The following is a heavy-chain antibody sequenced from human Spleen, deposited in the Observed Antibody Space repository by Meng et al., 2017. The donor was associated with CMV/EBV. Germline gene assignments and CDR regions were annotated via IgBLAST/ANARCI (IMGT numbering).Heavy chain of an antibody. J-gene: IGHJ5*02. Sequence: SETLSLTCTVSDYSISSGYYWGWIRQPPGKGLEWIGSIYHTGTTYYNPSLKSRVTISVDTSKNRFSLKLSSVTAADTAVYYCARGIFVGTAWFDPWGQGTLVTVSS. CDR1: DYSISSGYY. CDR2: IYHTGTT. D-gene: IGHD3-3*01. CDR3: ARGIFVGTAWFDP. V-gene: IGHV4-38-2*02.